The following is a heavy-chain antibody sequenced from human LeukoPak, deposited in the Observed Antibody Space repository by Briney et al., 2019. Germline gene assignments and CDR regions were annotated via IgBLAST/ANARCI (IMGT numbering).Heavy chain of an antibody. CDR2: FSRSGPDT. CDR3: AKGSLGSWYYFDY. D-gene: IGHD6-13*01. Sequence: PGGSLRLSCAASGFTFGSSAMSWVRQAPGKGPEWVSTFSRSGPDTYYADSVKGRFTIFRDNSKNPLDLQMTSPRAEDTAVYDCAKGSLGSWYYFDYWGQGTLVTVSS. CDR1: GFTFGSSA. J-gene: IGHJ4*02. V-gene: IGHV3-23*01.